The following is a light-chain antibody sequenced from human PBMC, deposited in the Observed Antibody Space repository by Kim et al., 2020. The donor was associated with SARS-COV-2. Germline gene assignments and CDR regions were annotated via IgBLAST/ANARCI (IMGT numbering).Light chain of an antibody. CDR2: LNSDGSH. CDR1: SGHSNYA. Sequence: ASVKVTCTLSSGHSNYAIAWHQQQPEKGPRYLMNLNSDGSHNKGDGIPDRFSGSSSGAERYLTISSLQSEDEADYYCQTWGTGTWVFGGGTKLTVL. CDR3: QTWGTGTWV. V-gene: IGLV4-69*01. J-gene: IGLJ3*02.